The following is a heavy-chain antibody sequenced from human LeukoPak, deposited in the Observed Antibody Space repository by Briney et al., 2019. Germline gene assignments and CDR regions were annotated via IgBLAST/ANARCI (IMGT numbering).Heavy chain of an antibody. V-gene: IGHV4-38-2*01. CDR2: IYHNEST. Sequence: SETLSLTCAVSGYSISSGYYWGWIRPPPGKGLEWIGRIYHNESTYYNPSHKSRVTITVDPSKNQFSLKLRSVTDADTAVYYCARHGENPTPEYYYFDYMDVWGKGTTVTVSS. CDR3: ARHGENPTPEYYYFDYMDV. D-gene: IGHD1-14*01. CDR1: GYSISSGYY. J-gene: IGHJ6*03.